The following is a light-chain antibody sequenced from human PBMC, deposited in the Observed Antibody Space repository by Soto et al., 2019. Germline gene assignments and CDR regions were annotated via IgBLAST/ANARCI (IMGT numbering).Light chain of an antibody. CDR2: GAS. CDR3: QQYNNWPPIT. Sequence: EIVLLPPPPSLALAPGERARHSCRASQSVSSNLAWYQQKPGQAPRLLIYGASTRATGIPARFSGSGSGTEFTLTISSLQSEDFAVYYCQQYNNWPPITFGQATRLEI. V-gene: IGKV3-15*01. CDR1: QSVSSN. J-gene: IGKJ5*01.